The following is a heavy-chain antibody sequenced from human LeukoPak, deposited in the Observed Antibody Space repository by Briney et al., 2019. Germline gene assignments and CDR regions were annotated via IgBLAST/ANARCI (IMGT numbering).Heavy chain of an antibody. CDR1: GGSISSYY. D-gene: IGHD3-10*01. CDR2: IYYSGST. V-gene: IGHV4-39*01. Sequence: SETLSLTCTVSGGSISSYYWGWIRQPPGKGLEWIGSIYYSGSTYYNPSLKSRVTISVDTSKNQFSLKLSSVTAADTAVYYCARHGGLLWFGESHLDYWGQGTLVTVSS. CDR3: ARHGGLLWFGESHLDY. J-gene: IGHJ4*02.